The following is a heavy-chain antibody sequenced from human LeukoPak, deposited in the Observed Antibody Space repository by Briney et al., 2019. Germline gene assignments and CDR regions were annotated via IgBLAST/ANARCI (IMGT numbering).Heavy chain of an antibody. CDR1: GYTFTSYG. V-gene: IGHV1-18*04. Sequence: ASVKVSCKASGYTFTSYGISWVRQAPGQGLEWMGWISAYNGNTNYAQKLQGRVTMTTDTSTSTAYMELRSLRSDDTAVYYCAKWGDYGILTGYYDSDYWGHGTLVTVSS. CDR2: ISAYNGNT. J-gene: IGHJ4*01. CDR3: AKWGDYGILTGYYDSDY. D-gene: IGHD3-9*01.